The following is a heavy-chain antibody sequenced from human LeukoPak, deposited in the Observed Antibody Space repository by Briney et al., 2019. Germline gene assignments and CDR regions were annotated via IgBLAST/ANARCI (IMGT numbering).Heavy chain of an antibody. J-gene: IGHJ6*02. V-gene: IGHV4-4*07. Sequence: SETPSLTCTVSGGSISSYYWSWIRQPAGKGLEWIGRIYTSGSTNYNPSLKSRVTMSVDTSKNQFSLKLSSVTAADTAVYYCARARLVTAPGGNYYYYGMDVWGQGTTVTVSS. CDR2: IYTSGST. D-gene: IGHD4-23*01. CDR1: GGSISSYY. CDR3: ARARLVTAPGGNYYYYGMDV.